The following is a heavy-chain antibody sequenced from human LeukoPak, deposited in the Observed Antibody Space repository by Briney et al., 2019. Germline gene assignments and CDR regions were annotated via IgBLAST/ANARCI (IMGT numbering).Heavy chain of an antibody. Sequence: GGSLRLSCAASGFTFNSYWMSWVRQAPGKGLEWASSISSSSSYFYYADSVKGRFTISRDNAKNSLYLQMNSLRAEDTAVYYCAREGYSGYVGFDYWGQGTLVTVSS. CDR2: ISSSSSYF. V-gene: IGHV3-21*01. D-gene: IGHD5-12*01. J-gene: IGHJ4*02. CDR3: AREGYSGYVGFDY. CDR1: GFTFNSYW.